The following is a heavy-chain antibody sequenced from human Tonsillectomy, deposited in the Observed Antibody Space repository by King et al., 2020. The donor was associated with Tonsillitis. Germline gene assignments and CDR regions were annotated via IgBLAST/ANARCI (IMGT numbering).Heavy chain of an antibody. CDR2: IYSCGST. CDR3: AGEYWSSGSCYFDP. V-gene: IGHV3-53*01. D-gene: IGHD2-15*01. J-gene: IGHJ5*02. Sequence: VQLVESGGGLIQPGGSLRLSCAVSGFSVTNNYMSWVRQAPGKGLEWVSVIYSCGSTSYADSVKGRFTLSKDNSKNMVYLQMNSLRVEDTAVYYCAGEYWSSGSCYFDPWGQGTLVTVSS. CDR1: GFSVTNNY.